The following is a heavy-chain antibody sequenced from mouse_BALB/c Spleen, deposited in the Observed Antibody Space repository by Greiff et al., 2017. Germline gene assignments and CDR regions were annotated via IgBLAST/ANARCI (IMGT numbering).Heavy chain of an antibody. D-gene: IGHD2-1*01. J-gene: IGHJ2*01. CDR3: ARSGGNYVRNYFDY. Sequence: DVQLQESGPGLVKPSQSLSLTCTVTGYSITSDYAWNWIRQFPGNKLEWMGYISYSGSTSYNPSLKSRISITRDTSKNQFFLQLNSVTTEDTATYYCARSGGNYVRNYFDYWGQGTTLTVSS. CDR1: GYSITSDYA. CDR2: ISYSGST. V-gene: IGHV3-2*02.